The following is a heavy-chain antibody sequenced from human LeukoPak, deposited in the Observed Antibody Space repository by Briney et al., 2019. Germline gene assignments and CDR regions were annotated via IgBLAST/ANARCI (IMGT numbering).Heavy chain of an antibody. J-gene: IGHJ4*02. CDR2: IRFDGSHK. D-gene: IGHD2-2*02. V-gene: IGHV3-30*02. Sequence: PGGSLRLSCAASGFTFSNHGMHWVRQAPGKGLEWVALIRFDGSHKYYADSVKGRFTISRDNSKSTVYLQMNSLRAEDTAVYYCAKHHCSSTSCYTSFDYWGQGTLVTVSS. CDR1: GFTFSNHG. CDR3: AKHHCSSTSCYTSFDY.